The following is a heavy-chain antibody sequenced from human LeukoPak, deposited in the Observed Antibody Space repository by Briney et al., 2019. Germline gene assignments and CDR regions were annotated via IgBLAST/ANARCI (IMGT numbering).Heavy chain of an antibody. J-gene: IGHJ5*02. D-gene: IGHD3-22*01. V-gene: IGHV4-39*01. Sequence: KSSETLSLTCTVSGGSISSSSYYWGWIRQPPGKGLEWIGSIYYSGSTYYNPSLKSRVTISVDTSKNQFSLKLSSVTAADTAVYYCARLVHYYDSGFDPWGQGTLVTVSS. CDR3: ARLVHYYDSGFDP. CDR1: GGSISSSSYY. CDR2: IYYSGST.